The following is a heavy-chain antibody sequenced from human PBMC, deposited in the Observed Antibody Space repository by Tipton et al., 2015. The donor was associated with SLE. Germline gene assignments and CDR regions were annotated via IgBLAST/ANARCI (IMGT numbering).Heavy chain of an antibody. Sequence: QLVQSGSEVAKPGASVTISCKASGYTFTFYAMNWVRQAPGQGLEWMGYINTKTGNPTYAQGFTGRFVFALDTSVSTALLQISGLKAEDTAVYYCARDAMGPSGDYWGQGTLVTVSS. V-gene: IGHV7-4-1*02. D-gene: IGHD2-8*01. CDR3: ARDAMGPSGDY. CDR2: INTKTGNP. CDR1: GYTFTFYA. J-gene: IGHJ4*02.